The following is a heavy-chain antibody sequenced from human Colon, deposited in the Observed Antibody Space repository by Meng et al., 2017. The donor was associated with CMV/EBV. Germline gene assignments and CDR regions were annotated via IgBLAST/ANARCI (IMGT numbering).Heavy chain of an antibody. V-gene: IGHV1-2*02. CDR2: IRSDGSAT. D-gene: IGHD6-19*01. J-gene: IGHJ4*02. CDR3: VRSSGWSLFDY. Sequence: QVQLMHLGAGGKEPGASVKVSCKTSGNTFRDYYMHWVRQAPGQGLEWMGWIRSDGSATNYAQKFRGRVTMTRDASVSTAYMELSGLTSDDTAVYFCVRSSGWSLFDYWGPGALVTVSS. CDR1: GNTFRDYY.